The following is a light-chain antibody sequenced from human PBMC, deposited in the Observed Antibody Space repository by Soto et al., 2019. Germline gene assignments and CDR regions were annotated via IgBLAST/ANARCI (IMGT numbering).Light chain of an antibody. J-gene: IGKJ3*01. Sequence: VVMTQSPRTLSLSPGERATLSCRASQSVSSSYLAWYQQKPGQAPRLLIYGASSRATGIPDRFSGSGSGTDFTLTISRLEPEDFAVYYCQQYGSSPTFGPGTKVDIK. V-gene: IGKV3-20*01. CDR1: QSVSSSY. CDR3: QQYGSSPT. CDR2: GAS.